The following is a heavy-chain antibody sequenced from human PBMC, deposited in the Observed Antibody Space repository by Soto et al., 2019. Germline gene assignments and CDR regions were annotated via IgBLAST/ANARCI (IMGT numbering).Heavy chain of an antibody. D-gene: IGHD3-3*01. CDR2: ISYDGSNK. J-gene: IGHJ4*02. V-gene: IGHV3-30-3*01. Sequence: SGGSLRLSCAASGFTFSSYAMHWVRQAPGKGLEWVAVISYDGSNKYYADSVKGRFTISRDNSKNTLYLQMNSLRAEDTAVYYCARDMGPDFWSGYYTSAFDYWGQGTLVTAPQ. CDR3: ARDMGPDFWSGYYTSAFDY. CDR1: GFTFSSYA.